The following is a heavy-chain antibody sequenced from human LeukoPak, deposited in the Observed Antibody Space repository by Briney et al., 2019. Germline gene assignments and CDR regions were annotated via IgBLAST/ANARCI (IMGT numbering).Heavy chain of an antibody. CDR2: IYHSGTT. CDR1: GVAISRGGYA. D-gene: IGHD3-10*01. Sequence: SETLSLTCAVSGVAISRGGYAWNWIRQPPGKRLEWIAYIYHSGTTYYNPSLKSRVTISVDKSKNHFSLKLNSVTAADTAVYYCAMKPPSGWFGTGWLAPWGQGILVTVSS. CDR3: AMKPPSGWFGTGWLAP. V-gene: IGHV4-30-2*01. J-gene: IGHJ5*02.